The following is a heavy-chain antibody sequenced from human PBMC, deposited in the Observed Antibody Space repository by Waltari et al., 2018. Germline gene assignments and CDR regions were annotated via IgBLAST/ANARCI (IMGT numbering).Heavy chain of an antibody. CDR1: GYSLSTGYS. V-gene: IGHV4-38-2*02. CDR2: INHSGGT. D-gene: IGHD2-15*01. CDR3: AREWMVVAAPFDY. Sequence: QVQLQASAPGLVKPSATLSPTCAVSGYSLSTGYSWCWIRQTPGKGRVWIGSINHSGGTYYNPSHKSRVTISVDTPKSQFALKLRCGTAADTAVYYCAREWMVVAAPFDYWGQGTLVTVSS. J-gene: IGHJ4*02.